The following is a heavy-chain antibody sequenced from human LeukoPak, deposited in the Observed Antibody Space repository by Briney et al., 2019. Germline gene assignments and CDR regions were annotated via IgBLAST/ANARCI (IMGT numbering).Heavy chain of an antibody. Sequence: GASVKVSCKASGYTFTSYGISWVRQAPGQGLEWMGWINPNSGGTNFAQKSQGRVTMTRDTSISTAYMELSSLTSDDTAVYYCARVGFGSGSYYDAFDIWGQGTMVAVSS. CDR3: ARVGFGSGSYYDAFDI. CDR1: GYTFTSYG. D-gene: IGHD3-10*01. V-gene: IGHV1-2*02. J-gene: IGHJ3*02. CDR2: INPNSGGT.